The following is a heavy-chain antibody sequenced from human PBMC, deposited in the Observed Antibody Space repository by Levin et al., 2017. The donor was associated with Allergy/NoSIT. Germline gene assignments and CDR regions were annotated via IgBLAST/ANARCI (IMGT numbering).Heavy chain of an antibody. D-gene: IGHD3/OR15-3a*01. Sequence: PSETLSLTCTVSGGSISGYYWSWIRQPPGKELEWIAYIYNSVTTNYSPSLKSRLSISVDTSRNQISLKLSSVTAADTAVYYCARLGPPAAYAFDRWGQGTMVTVSS. CDR3: ARLGPPAAYAFDR. CDR1: GGSISGYY. J-gene: IGHJ3*01. V-gene: IGHV4-59*01. CDR2: IYNSVTT.